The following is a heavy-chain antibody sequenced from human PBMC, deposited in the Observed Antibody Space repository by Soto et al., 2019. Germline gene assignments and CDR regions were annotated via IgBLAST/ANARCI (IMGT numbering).Heavy chain of an antibody. CDR2: ISSNGVGT. Sequence: EVQLAESGGGLAQPGGSLRLSCAASGFTLSGYAMDWVRQAPGKGLEYVSGISSNGVGTDYANSVQGRFTISRDNSKNTVYLQMCSLRTEDMAVYYCARRARPDFYYMDVWGKGTTVTVSS. V-gene: IGHV3-64*01. CDR3: ARRARPDFYYMDV. CDR1: GFTLSGYA. J-gene: IGHJ6*03. D-gene: IGHD6-6*01.